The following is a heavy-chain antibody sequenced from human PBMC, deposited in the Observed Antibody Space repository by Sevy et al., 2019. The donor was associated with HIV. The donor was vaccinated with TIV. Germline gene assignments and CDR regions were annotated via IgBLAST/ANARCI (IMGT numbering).Heavy chain of an antibody. V-gene: IGHV3-30*02. CDR3: AKDRKVLLVVYGIPFDALDI. CDR2: IRYDGSNK. CDR1: GFTFSNYG. D-gene: IGHD2-8*02. Sequence: GGSLRLSCASSGFTFSNYGMHWVRQAPGKGLEWVAFIRYDGSNKYYSDSVKGRFTISRDNSKNTLYLQMNSLRPEDTAVYYCAKDRKVLLVVYGIPFDALDIWGQGTMVTVSS. J-gene: IGHJ3*02.